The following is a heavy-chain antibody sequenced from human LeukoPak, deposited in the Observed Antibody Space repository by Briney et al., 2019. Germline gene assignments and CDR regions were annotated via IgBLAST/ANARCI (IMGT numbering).Heavy chain of an antibody. CDR1: GYTLTSYD. CDR2: MNPNRGNT. V-gene: IGHV1-8*03. CDR3: ARGRWVTAIVY. D-gene: IGHD2-21*02. J-gene: IGHJ4*02. Sequence: ASVNVSCQASGYTLTSYDINWVRQVTGRGRGWIGWMNPNRGNTGYAQKFQDRATITRNTSISTAYMELGCLICKDPAVYYGARGRWVTAIVYCCQQALVTVAS.